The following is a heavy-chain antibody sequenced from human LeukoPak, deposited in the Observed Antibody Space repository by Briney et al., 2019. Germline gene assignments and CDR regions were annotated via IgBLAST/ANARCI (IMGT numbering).Heavy chain of an antibody. CDR1: GFTFSSYG. Sequence: GGSLRLSCAASGFTFSSYGMHWVGQAPGKGLEWVAVIWYDGSNKYYADSVKGRFTISRDNSKNTLYLQMNSLRAEDTAVYYCARGFYYDSSGYYVYYFDYWGQGTLVTVSS. CDR2: IWYDGSNK. V-gene: IGHV3-33*01. D-gene: IGHD3-22*01. CDR3: ARGFYYDSSGYYVYYFDY. J-gene: IGHJ4*02.